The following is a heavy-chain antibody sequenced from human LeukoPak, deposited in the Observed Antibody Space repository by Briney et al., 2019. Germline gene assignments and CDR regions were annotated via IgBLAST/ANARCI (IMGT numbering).Heavy chain of an antibody. J-gene: IGHJ4*02. V-gene: IGHV1-3*01. CDR3: ARGIEASSGWYVIDY. D-gene: IGHD6-19*01. CDR2: INAGKGNT. CDR1: GYTFSSCA. Sequence: ASVKISCKTSGYTFSSCAMHWVRQAPGQRLEWMGWINAGKGNTKYPQKFQGRVTITRDTSASTAYMELNSLRSEDTAVYYCARGIEASSGWYVIDYWGQGTLVTVSS.